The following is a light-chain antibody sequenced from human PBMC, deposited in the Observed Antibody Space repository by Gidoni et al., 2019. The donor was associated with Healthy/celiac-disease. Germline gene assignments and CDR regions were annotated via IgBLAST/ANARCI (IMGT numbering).Light chain of an antibody. CDR2: QDS. V-gene: IGLV3-1*01. CDR3: QAWDSSVV. CDR1: KLGDKY. Sequence: SYELTQPPSVSVSPGQTANSTCSGDKLGDKYACWYQQKPGQSPVLVIYQDSKRPSGIPERFSGSNSGNTATLTISGTQAMDEADYYCQAWDSSVVFGGGTKLTVL. J-gene: IGLJ2*01.